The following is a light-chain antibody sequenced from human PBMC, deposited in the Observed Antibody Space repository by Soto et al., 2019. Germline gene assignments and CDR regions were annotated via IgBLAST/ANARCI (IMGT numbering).Light chain of an antibody. CDR1: SNDVGGYNY. Sequence: QSVLTQPPSASGSPGQSVTISCTGTSNDVGGYNYVSWYQQHPGKAPKLMIYEVNKRPSGVPDRFSGSKSGNTASLTVSGLQAEDEADYYCSSFAVSNSFVSGTGTKVT. CDR3: SSFAVSNSFV. J-gene: IGLJ1*01. V-gene: IGLV2-8*01. CDR2: EVN.